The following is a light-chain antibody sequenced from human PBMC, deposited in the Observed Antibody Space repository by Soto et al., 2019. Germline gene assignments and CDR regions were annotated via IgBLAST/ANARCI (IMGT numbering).Light chain of an antibody. CDR3: QSYDSSLSVWV. J-gene: IGLJ3*02. Sequence: QSVLTQPPSVSGAPGQRVTISCTGSSSNIGAGYDVHWYQQLPGTAPKLLIYGNSNRPSGVPDRFSGSKSGTSASLAITGLQAEDEADHYCQSYDSSLSVWVFGGGTKLTVL. CDR1: SSNIGAGYD. V-gene: IGLV1-40*01. CDR2: GNS.